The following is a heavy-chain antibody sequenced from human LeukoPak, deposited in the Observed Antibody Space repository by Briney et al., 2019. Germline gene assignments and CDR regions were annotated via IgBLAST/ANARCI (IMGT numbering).Heavy chain of an antibody. J-gene: IGHJ5*02. D-gene: IGHD4-17*01. Sequence: PSETLSLTCAVYGGSFSGYYWSWIRQPPGKGLEWIGEINHSGSTNYNPSLKSRVTISVDTSKNQFSLKLSSVTAADTAVYYCARGPMAATVAISWGQGTLVTVSS. V-gene: IGHV4-34*01. CDR2: INHSGST. CDR3: ARGPMAATVAIS. CDR1: GGSFSGYY.